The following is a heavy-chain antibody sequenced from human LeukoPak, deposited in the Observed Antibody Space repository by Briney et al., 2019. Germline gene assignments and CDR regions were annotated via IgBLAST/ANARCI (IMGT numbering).Heavy chain of an antibody. CDR1: GGTFSSYA. CDR2: IIPIFGTA. Sequence: SVKVSCKASGGTFSSYAISWVRQAPGQGLEWMGGIIPIFGTANYAQKFQGRVTITADESTSTGYMELSSLRSEDTAVYYCARCPSSSWKENWFDPWGQGTLVTVSS. CDR3: ARCPSSSWKENWFDP. V-gene: IGHV1-69*01. J-gene: IGHJ5*02. D-gene: IGHD6-13*01.